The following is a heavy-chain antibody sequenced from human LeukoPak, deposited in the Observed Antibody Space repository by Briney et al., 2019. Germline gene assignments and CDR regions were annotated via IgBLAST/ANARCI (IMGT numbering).Heavy chain of an antibody. CDR3: ARVLHGSIAAAGEDVYYFDY. V-gene: IGHV1-8*01. Sequence: ASVKVSCKASGYTFTSYDINWVRQATGQGLEWMGWMNPNSGNTGYAQKFQGRVTMTRNTSISTAYMELSSLRSEDTAVYYCARVLHGSIAAAGEDVYYFDYWGQGTLVTVSS. CDR1: GYTFTSYD. CDR2: MNPNSGNT. D-gene: IGHD6-13*01. J-gene: IGHJ4*02.